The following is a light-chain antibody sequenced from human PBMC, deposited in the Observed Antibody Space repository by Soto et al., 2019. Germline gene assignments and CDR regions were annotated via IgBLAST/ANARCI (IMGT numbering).Light chain of an antibody. J-gene: IGKJ1*01. CDR3: QHYSTWLWT. CDR2: GAS. Sequence: EIVMTQSPATLSVSPGERATLSCRASQSVSSKLAWYQQKPDQCPRLLIYGASTRATGIPARFSGSGSGTEFTLTISSLQSEDFAVYYCQHYSTWLWTFGQGTKVEIK. CDR1: QSVSSK. V-gene: IGKV3-15*01.